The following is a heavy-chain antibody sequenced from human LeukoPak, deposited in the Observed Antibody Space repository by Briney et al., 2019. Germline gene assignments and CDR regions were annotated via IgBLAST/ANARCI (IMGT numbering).Heavy chain of an antibody. CDR1: RVTVISNY. V-gene: IGHV3-53*01. Sequence: PGGSLRLSCAVSRVTVISNYMSWVRQAPGKGLEWVSAIYSGGSTFYADSVKGRFTISRDNSKNTLYLQMNSLRAEDTAVYYCARDPYNSGSSYFDYWGQGTLVTVSS. D-gene: IGHD3-10*01. J-gene: IGHJ4*02. CDR2: IYSGGST. CDR3: ARDPYNSGSSYFDY.